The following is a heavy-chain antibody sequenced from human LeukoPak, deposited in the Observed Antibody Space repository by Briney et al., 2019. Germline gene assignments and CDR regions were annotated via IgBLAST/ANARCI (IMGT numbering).Heavy chain of an antibody. V-gene: IGHV3-30-3*01. CDR3: ARGLVTAIADWFDP. D-gene: IGHD2-21*02. Sequence: GRSLRLSCAASGFTFSSYDMHWVRQAPGKGLEWVAVISYDGSNKYYADSVKGRFTISRDNSKNTLYLQMNSLRAEDTAVYYCARGLVTAIADWFDPWGQGTLVTVSS. J-gene: IGHJ5*02. CDR1: GFTFSSYD. CDR2: ISYDGSNK.